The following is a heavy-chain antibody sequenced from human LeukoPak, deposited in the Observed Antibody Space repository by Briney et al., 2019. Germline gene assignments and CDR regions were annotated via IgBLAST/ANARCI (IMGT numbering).Heavy chain of an antibody. Sequence: GGSLRLSCAASGFTFSSYAMSRVRQAPGKGLEWVSAISGSGGSTYYADSVKDRFTISRDNSKNTLYLQMNSLRAEDTAVYYCASHPAVAGKYYFDYWGQGTLVTVSS. CDR3: ASHPAVAGKYYFDY. D-gene: IGHD6-19*01. CDR2: ISGSGGST. CDR1: GFTFSSYA. J-gene: IGHJ4*02. V-gene: IGHV3-23*01.